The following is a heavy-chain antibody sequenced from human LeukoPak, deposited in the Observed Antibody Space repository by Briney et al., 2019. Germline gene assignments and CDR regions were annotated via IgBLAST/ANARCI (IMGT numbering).Heavy chain of an antibody. CDR1: GFTFSSYS. CDR3: ARESATDYDILTGPSDFDY. D-gene: IGHD3-9*01. V-gene: IGHV3-21*01. CDR2: ISSSSSYI. J-gene: IGHJ4*02. Sequence: GGSLRLSCAASGFTFSSYSMNWVRQAPGKGLEWVSSISSSSSYIYYADSVKGRFTISRDNAKNSLYLQMNSLRAEDTAVYYCARESATDYDILTGPSDFDYWGQGTLVTVSS.